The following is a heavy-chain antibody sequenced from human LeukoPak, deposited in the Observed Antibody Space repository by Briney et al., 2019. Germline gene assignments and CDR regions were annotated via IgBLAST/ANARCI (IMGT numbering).Heavy chain of an antibody. CDR2: FDPAEGGT. J-gene: IGHJ1*01. Sequence: ASVKVSCKVSGDTLTEVSIHWVRQAPGEGLEWMGGFDPAEGGTSYAQKFQGRVTMTEDTSTDTASMELSSLRSEDTAVYYCATDGFYEGPCPPSPQYGAQGPRAPVSS. V-gene: IGHV1-24*01. CDR3: ATDGFYEGPCPPSPQY. CDR1: GDTLTEVS. D-gene: IGHD3-16*01.